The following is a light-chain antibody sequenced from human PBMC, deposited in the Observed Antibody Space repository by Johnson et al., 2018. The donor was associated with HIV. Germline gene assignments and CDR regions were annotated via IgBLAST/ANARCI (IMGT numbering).Light chain of an antibody. V-gene: IGLV1-51*02. Sequence: QSVLTQPPSVSAAPGQKVTISCSGSSSNIGNNYVSWYQQLPGTAPKLLIYENNKRPSGIPYRFSGSKSGTSATLGLTALQTGDKADYYCGTWDNSLSAGVFGTGTKVTVL. CDR3: GTWDNSLSAGV. CDR2: ENN. J-gene: IGLJ1*01. CDR1: SSNIGNNY.